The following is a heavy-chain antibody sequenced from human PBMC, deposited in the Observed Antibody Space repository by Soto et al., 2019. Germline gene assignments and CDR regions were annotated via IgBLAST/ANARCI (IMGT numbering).Heavy chain of an antibody. J-gene: IGHJ4*02. CDR2: ISYDGSNK. Sequence: GGSLRLSCAASGFTFSSYGMHWVRQAPGKGLEWVAVISYDGSNKYYADSVKGRFTVSRDNSKNTLYLQMNSLRAEDTAVYYCAKDKSHSWTKDHWGQGTLVTVSS. V-gene: IGHV3-30*18. CDR3: AKDKSHSWTKDH. CDR1: GFTFSSYG. D-gene: IGHD6-13*01.